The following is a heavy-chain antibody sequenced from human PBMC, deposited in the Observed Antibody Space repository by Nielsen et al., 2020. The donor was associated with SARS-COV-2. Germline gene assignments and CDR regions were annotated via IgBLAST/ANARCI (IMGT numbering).Heavy chain of an antibody. D-gene: IGHD3-10*01. Sequence: ASVKVSCKASGYSFATYDINWVRQATGQGREWMGWMNPNSGDTGYAQKFQGRVTMTSDTSVSTAYMELTSLRSDDTAVYYCAVQVGVSDNYMDVWVKGTTVTVSS. V-gene: IGHV1-8*01. CDR1: GYSFATYD. J-gene: IGHJ6*03. CDR2: MNPNSGDT. CDR3: AVQVGVSDNYMDV.